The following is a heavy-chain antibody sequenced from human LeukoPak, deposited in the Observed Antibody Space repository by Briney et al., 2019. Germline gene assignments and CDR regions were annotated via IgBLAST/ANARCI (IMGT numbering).Heavy chain of an antibody. CDR3: ARSFNYYGSGSYYKFDY. CDR1: GGTFSSYA. D-gene: IGHD3-10*01. J-gene: IGHJ4*02. V-gene: IGHV1-69*04. Sequence: SVKVSCKASGGTFSSYAISWVRQAPGQGLEWMGRIIPILGIANCAQKFQGRVTITADKSTSTAYMELSSLRSEDTAVYYCARSFNYYGSGSYYKFDYWGQGTLVTVSS. CDR2: IIPILGIA.